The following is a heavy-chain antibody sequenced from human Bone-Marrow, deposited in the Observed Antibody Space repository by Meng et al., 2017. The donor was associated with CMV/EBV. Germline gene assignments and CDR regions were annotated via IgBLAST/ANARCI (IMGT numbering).Heavy chain of an antibody. D-gene: IGHD3-22*01. CDR1: GFTFSSYS. V-gene: IGHV3-21*01. J-gene: IGHJ6*02. Sequence: GESLKISCAASGFTFSSYSMNWVRQAPGKGLEWVSSISSSSSYIYYADSVKGRFTISRDNAKNSLYLQMNSLRAEDTAVYYCAREANYYDTPYGMDVWDQGTTVTVSS. CDR3: AREANYYDTPYGMDV. CDR2: ISSSSSYI.